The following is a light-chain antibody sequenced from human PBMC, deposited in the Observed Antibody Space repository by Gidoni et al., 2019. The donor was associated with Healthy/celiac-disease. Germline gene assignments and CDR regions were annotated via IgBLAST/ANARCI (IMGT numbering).Light chain of an antibody. J-gene: IGKJ2*04. CDR3: QQSYSTPPRS. Sequence: DIQMTQSPSSLSASVGDRVTITCRASQSISSYLNWYQQKPGKAPKLLIYAASSLQSGVPSRFSGIGSGTDFTLTISSLQPEDFATYYCQQSYSTPPRSFGQGTKLEIK. V-gene: IGKV1-39*01. CDR2: AAS. CDR1: QSISSY.